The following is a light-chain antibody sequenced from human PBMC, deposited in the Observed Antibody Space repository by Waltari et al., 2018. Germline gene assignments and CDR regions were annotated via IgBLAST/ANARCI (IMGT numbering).Light chain of an antibody. J-gene: IGKJ1*01. CDR3: QQYGRSSWT. Sequence: EIVLTQSPGTLSLSPGERATPSCRASQSVSSNYLAWHQHKPGQAPRLLIFGASNRATGIPDRFSGSGSGTDFTLTISRLEPEDFAVYYCQQYGRSSWTFGQGTKVELK. CDR1: QSVSSNY. V-gene: IGKV3-20*01. CDR2: GAS.